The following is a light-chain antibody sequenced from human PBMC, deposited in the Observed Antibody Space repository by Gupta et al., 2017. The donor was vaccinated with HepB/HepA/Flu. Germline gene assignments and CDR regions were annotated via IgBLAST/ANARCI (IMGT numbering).Light chain of an antibody. CDR2: KAS. CDR3: RGENTFRWT. J-gene: IGKJ1*01. Sequence: IQMTQSPSTRSVSVADRFTMSCRASQSISSWLAWYQQNPGKAPKFLIYKASSLERGVPSRFRDGGSETEFTLSISSPQLDDFASYYCRGENTFRWTFGQGTKVEIK. V-gene: IGKV1-5*03. CDR1: QSISSW.